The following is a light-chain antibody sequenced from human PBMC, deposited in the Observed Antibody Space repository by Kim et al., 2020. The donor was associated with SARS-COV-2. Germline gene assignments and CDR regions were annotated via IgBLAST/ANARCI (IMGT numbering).Light chain of an antibody. J-gene: IGLJ3*02. CDR1: SSEVGDYPY. V-gene: IGLV2-8*01. Sequence: GQSATFSCSGISSEVGDYPYFPWYQQHPGKAPTLIIFEVKSRPSGVPDRFSGTKSGNTASLTVSGLQAEDEADYYCSSSAGSNNLVFGGGTQLTVL. CDR2: EVK. CDR3: SSSAGSNNLV.